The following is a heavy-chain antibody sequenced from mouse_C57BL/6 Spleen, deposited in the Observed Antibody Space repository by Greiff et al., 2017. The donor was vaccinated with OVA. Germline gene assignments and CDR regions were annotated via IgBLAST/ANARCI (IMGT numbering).Heavy chain of an antibody. D-gene: IGHD3-2*02. J-gene: IGHJ4*01. CDR3: AREAHAMDY. CDR1: GYAFSSSW. CDR2: IYPGDGDT. V-gene: IGHV1-82*01. Sequence: VQGVESGPELVKPGASVKISCKASGYAFSSSWMNWVKQRPGKGLEWIGRIYPGDGDTNYNGKFKGKATLTADKSSSTAYMQLSSLTSEDSAVYFCAREAHAMDYWGQGTSVTVSS.